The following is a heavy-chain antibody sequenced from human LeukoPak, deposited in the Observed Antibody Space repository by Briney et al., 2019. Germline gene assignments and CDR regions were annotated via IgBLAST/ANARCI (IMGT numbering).Heavy chain of an antibody. V-gene: IGHV3-23*01. D-gene: IGHD1-14*01. CDR1: GFIFDTHT. J-gene: IGHJ6*02. CDR2: ISGSGDST. CDR3: VRRAAVRGMDF. Sequence: GGSLRLSCTASGFIFDTHTLTWVRQAPGKGLEWIASISGSGDSTNYGDSVKGRFTISRDNFKRTVHLEMSNLRADDTAMYYCVRRAAVRGMDFWGLGTTVIVSS.